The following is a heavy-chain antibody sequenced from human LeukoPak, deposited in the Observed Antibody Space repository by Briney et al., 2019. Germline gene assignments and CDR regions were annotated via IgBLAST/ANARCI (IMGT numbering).Heavy chain of an antibody. Sequence: GGSLRLSCAASGFTFSSYSMNWVRQAPGKGLEYVSAISSNGGSTYYANSVKGRFTISRDNSKNTLYLQMGSLRAEDMAVYYCARAATSSVLYYFDYWGQGTLVTVSS. CDR3: ARAATSSVLYYFDY. V-gene: IGHV3-64*01. J-gene: IGHJ4*02. D-gene: IGHD3-16*01. CDR1: GFTFSSYS. CDR2: ISSNGGST.